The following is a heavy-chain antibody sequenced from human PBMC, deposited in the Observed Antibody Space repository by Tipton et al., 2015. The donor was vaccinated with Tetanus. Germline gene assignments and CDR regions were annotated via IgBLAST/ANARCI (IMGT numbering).Heavy chain of an antibody. CDR2: ISYSGST. D-gene: IGHD2-2*01. CDR3: ARGVPYSTTMGSDWFDP. CDR1: GASISSSRRFD. V-gene: IGHV4-39*02. J-gene: IGHJ5*02. Sequence: TLSLTCTVSGASISSSRRFDCGWIRQPPGKGLEWIGTISYSGSTSYSPSLKSRVTMSVDTSMNQVSLTLTSVTAADTALYYCARGVPYSTTMGSDWFDPWGQGTLVTVSS.